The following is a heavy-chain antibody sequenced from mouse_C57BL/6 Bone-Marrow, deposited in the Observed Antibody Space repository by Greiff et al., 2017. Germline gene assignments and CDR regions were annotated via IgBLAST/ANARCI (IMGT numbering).Heavy chain of an antibody. CDR1: GYSITSGYY. J-gene: IGHJ3*01. Sequence: EVKLMESGPGLVKPSQSLSLTCSVTGYSITSGYYWNWIRQFPGNKLEWMCYISYDGSNNYNPSLKNRISITRDTSKNQFFLKLNSVTTEDTATYYCARGKLGRRFAYWGQGTLVTVSA. V-gene: IGHV3-6*01. CDR2: ISYDGSN. D-gene: IGHD4-1*01. CDR3: ARGKLGRRFAY.